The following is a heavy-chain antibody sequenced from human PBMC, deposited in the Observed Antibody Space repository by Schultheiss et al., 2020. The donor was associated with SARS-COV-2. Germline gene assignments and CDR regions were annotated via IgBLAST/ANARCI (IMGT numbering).Heavy chain of an antibody. CDR2: IKQSGSEK. J-gene: IGHJ6*02. V-gene: IGHV3-7*03. Sequence: GGSLRLSCAASGFAFSGYAMHWVRQAPGKGLEWVSNIKQSGSEKYYVDSVKGRFTISRDNAKNSLYLQMNSLRAEDTAVYYCASVPPDYYYCIDVWGQGTMVTVSS. CDR3: ASVPPDYYYCIDV. CDR1: GFAFSGYA.